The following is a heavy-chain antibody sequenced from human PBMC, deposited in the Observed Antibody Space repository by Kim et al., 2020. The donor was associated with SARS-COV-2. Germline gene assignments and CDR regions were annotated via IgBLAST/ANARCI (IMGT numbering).Heavy chain of an antibody. CDR2: INPSGGGT. D-gene: IGHD3-3*01. CDR3: ARGGRDYDFWSGYWDY. V-gene: IGHV1-46*01. Sequence: ASVKVSCKASGYTFTSYYMHWVRQAPGQGLEWMGIINPSGGGTSYAQKFQGRVTMTRDTSTSTVYMELSSLRSEDTAVYYCARGGRDYDFWSGYWDYWGQGTLVTVSS. J-gene: IGHJ4*02. CDR1: GYTFTSYY.